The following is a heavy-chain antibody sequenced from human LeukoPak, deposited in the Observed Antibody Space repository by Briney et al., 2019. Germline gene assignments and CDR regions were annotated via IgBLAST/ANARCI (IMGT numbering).Heavy chain of an antibody. V-gene: IGHV1-2*02. CDR1: GYTFTGYY. Sequence: ASVKVSCKASGYTFTGYYMHWVRQAPGQGLEWKGWINPNSGGTNYAQKFQGRVTMTRDTSISTAYMELSRLRPDDTAVYYCARDPYGTWYFDLWGRGTLVTVSS. J-gene: IGHJ2*01. D-gene: IGHD3-10*01. CDR3: ARDPYGTWYFDL. CDR2: INPNSGGT.